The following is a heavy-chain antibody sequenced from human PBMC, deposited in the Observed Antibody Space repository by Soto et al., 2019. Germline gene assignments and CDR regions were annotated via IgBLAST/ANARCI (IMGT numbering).Heavy chain of an antibody. V-gene: IGHV1-69*02. D-gene: IGHD1-26*01. CDR1: GGTFSSYI. Sequence: QVQLVQSGAEVKKPGSSVKVSCKASGGTFSSYIISWVRQAPGQGLEWMGRVIPILGIANYAQKFQGRVTIXSDKSPSTAYMELSSLRSEDTAVYYCARFPQTAIVGAAYFDYWGQGTLVTVSS. J-gene: IGHJ4*02. CDR3: ARFPQTAIVGAAYFDY. CDR2: VIPILGIA.